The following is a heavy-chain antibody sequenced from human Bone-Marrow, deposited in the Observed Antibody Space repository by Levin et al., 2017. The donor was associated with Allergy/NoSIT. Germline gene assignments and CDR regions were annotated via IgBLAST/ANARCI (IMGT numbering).Heavy chain of an antibody. CDR2: ISSRSTYI. Sequence: GGSLRLSCAASGFPFDSHSMNWVRQAPGKGLEWVASISSRSTYIYYADAVRGRFIISRDNAAKSVSLQMTSLRAEDTAVYYCVRDSNGDYERSFDHWGQGTLVTVSS. V-gene: IGHV3-21*04. J-gene: IGHJ4*02. CDR3: VRDSNGDYERSFDH. CDR1: GFPFDSHS. D-gene: IGHD4-17*01.